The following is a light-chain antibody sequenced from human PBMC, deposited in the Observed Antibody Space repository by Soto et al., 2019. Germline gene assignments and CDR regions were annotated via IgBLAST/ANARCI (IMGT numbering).Light chain of an antibody. Sequence: EIVVTQSPATLSVSPWDSTTLSCRASQSVGNNLAWYHQKPGQAPRVLIYGASIRATGVPARFSGSGSGTEFTLTIISLQPEDFATYYCQQLNRYLFGQGTKVDIK. CDR2: GAS. CDR1: QSVGNN. J-gene: IGKJ1*01. V-gene: IGKV3-15*01. CDR3: QQLNRYL.